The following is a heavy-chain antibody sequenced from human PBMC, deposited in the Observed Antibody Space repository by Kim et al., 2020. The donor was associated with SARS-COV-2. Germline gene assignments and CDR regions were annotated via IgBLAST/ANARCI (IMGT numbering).Heavy chain of an antibody. V-gene: IGHV1-24*01. CDR3: APELVSCGGDCYVDY. CDR2: FDPVDGET. J-gene: IGHJ4*02. Sequence: ASVKVSCKVSGYSLNEISMHWVRQAPGKGLEWVGGFDPVDGETIYAQEFRGRVTMTEDTISDTAYMELSSLSSEDTAVYFCAPELVSCGGDCYVDYWGQGTLVTVSS. CDR1: GYSLNEIS. D-gene: IGHD2-21*02.